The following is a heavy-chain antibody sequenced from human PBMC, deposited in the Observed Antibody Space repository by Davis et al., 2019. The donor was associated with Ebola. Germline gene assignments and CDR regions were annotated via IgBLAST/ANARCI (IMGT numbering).Heavy chain of an antibody. D-gene: IGHD4-17*01. J-gene: IGHJ5*02. CDR3: AKDNEYGDYSYFRS. CDR2: ISTSDGSK. Sequence: GESLKISCVASGFTFDTCAMSWVRQAPGKGLEWVSSISTSDGSKYYADSVKGRFTISRDNSKNTLYLQMTSLRAEDTATYYCAKDNEYGDYSYFRSWGQGTLVTVSS. V-gene: IGHV3-23*01. CDR1: GFTFDTCA.